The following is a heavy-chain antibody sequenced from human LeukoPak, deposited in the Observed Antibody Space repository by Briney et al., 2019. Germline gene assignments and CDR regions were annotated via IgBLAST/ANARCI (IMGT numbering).Heavy chain of an antibody. J-gene: IGHJ4*02. CDR1: GGSISSSSYY. Sequence: PSETLSLTCTVSGGSISSSSYYWGWIRQPPGKGLEWIGSIYYSGSTYYNPSLKSRVTISVDTSKNQFSLKLSSVTAADTAVYCRARSPMGYFDYWGQGTLVIVSS. CDR2: IYYSGST. V-gene: IGHV4-39*07. CDR3: ARSPMGYFDY. D-gene: IGHD3-10*01.